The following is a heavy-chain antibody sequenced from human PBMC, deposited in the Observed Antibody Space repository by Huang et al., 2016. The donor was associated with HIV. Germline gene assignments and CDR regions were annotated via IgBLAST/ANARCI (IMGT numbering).Heavy chain of an antibody. CDR3: VRDSSSGLQLRY. J-gene: IGHJ4*02. Sequence: EVQLVESGGGLALPGGSLRLSCVASGYTFSTYSRNWVRQAPGKGMEWVSYISKTNGATSYAESVKGRVTVSRDNVKNSLYLQMNRLRVEDTAMYYCVRDSSSGLQLRYWGQGALVIVS. CDR1: GYTFSTYS. D-gene: IGHD3-22*01. V-gene: IGHV3-48*01. CDR2: ISKTNGAT.